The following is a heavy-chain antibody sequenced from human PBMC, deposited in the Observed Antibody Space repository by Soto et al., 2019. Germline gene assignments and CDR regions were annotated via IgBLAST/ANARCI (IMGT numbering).Heavy chain of an antibody. J-gene: IGHJ4*02. Sequence: ASVKVSCKASGYTFTSYYMHWVRQAPGQGLEWMGIINPSGGSTSYAQKYQGRVTMTRDTSTSTVYMELSSLRSEDTAVYYCARDSSGWYGHDYWGQGTLVTVSS. V-gene: IGHV1-46*01. D-gene: IGHD6-19*01. CDR1: GYTFTSYY. CDR2: INPSGGST. CDR3: ARDSSGWYGHDY.